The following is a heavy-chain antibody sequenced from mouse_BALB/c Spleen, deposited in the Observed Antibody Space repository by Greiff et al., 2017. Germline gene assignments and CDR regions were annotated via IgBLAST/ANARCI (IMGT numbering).Heavy chain of an antibody. J-gene: IGHJ2*01. Sequence: EVQGVESGPELVKPGASVKMSCKASGYTFTSYVMHWVKQKPGQGLEWIGYINPYNDGTKYNEKFKGKATLTSDKSSSTAYMELSSLTSEDSAVYYCARGTTVAYFDYWGQGTTLTVSS. D-gene: IGHD1-1*01. CDR3: ARGTTVAYFDY. V-gene: IGHV1-14*01. CDR2: INPYNDGT. CDR1: GYTFTSYV.